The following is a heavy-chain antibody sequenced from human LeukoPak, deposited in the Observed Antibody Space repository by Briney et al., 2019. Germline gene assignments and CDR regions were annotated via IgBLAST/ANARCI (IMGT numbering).Heavy chain of an antibody. V-gene: IGHV3-23*01. D-gene: IGHD3-22*01. CDR1: GFTFSSYA. J-gene: IGHJ4*02. CDR3: AKSDYYDSSGYYYGSDY. CDR2: ISGSGGST. Sequence: PGGSLRLSCAASGFTFSSYAMTWVRQAPGKGLEWVSGISGSGGSTNYADSVKGRFTISRDNSKNTLYVQMNSLRAEDTAVYYCAKSDYYDSSGYYYGSDYWGQGTLVTVSS.